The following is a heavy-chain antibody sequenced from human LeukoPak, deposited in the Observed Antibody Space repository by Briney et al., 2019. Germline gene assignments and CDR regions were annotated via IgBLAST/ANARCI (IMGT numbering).Heavy chain of an antibody. J-gene: IGHJ5*02. Sequence: SETLSLTCTVSGGSISSYYWSWIRQPPGKGLEWIGYIYYSGSTNYNPSLKSRVTISVDTSKNQFSLKLSSVTAADTAAYYCARACSGGSCYEWSQYNNWFDPWGQGTLVTVSS. V-gene: IGHV4-59*12. CDR1: GGSISSYY. CDR3: ARACSGGSCYEWSQYNNWFDP. D-gene: IGHD2-15*01. CDR2: IYYSGST.